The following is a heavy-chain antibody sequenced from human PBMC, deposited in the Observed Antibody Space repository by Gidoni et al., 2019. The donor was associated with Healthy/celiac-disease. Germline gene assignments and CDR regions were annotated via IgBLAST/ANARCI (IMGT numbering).Heavy chain of an antibody. Sequence: EVQLLESGGGLVQPGGSLRLSCAASGFTFSSYAMSWVRQAPGKGLEWVSAISGSGGSTYYADSVKGRFTISRDNSKNTLYLQMNSLRAEDTAVYYCAKDIGKMATRYYYYYGMDVWGQGTTVTVSS. V-gene: IGHV3-23*01. D-gene: IGHD5-12*01. J-gene: IGHJ6*02. CDR2: ISGSGGST. CDR1: GFTFSSYA. CDR3: AKDIGKMATRYYYYYGMDV.